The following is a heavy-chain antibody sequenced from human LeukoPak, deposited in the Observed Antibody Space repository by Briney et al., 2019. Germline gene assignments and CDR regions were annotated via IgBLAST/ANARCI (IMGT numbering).Heavy chain of an antibody. Sequence: PGGTLRLSCAASGFTLSNHPMYWVRQAPGKGLEGVSSLSDTGDSTHYADSVNGRFTISRDSARSALYLQMNSLRAEDTAVYYCAKGDCSSGSCYFDYWGQGSQVTVSS. CDR1: GFTLSNHP. CDR3: AKGDCSSGSCYFDY. J-gene: IGHJ4*02. D-gene: IGHD2-15*01. CDR2: LSDTGDST. V-gene: IGHV3-23*01.